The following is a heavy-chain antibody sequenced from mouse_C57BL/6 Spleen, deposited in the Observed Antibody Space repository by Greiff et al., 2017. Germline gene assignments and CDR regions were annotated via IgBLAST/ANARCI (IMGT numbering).Heavy chain of an antibody. CDR3: AREEGLRRGYFDY. V-gene: IGHV5-4*01. CDR1: GFTFSSYA. CDR2: ISDGGSYT. Sequence: VQLKESGGGLVKPGGSLKLSCAASGFTFSSYAMSWVRQTPEKRLAWVATISDGGSYTYYPDNVKGRFTISRDNAKNNLYLQMSHLKSEDTAMYYCAREEGLRRGYFDYWGQGTTLTVSS. D-gene: IGHD2-4*01. J-gene: IGHJ2*01.